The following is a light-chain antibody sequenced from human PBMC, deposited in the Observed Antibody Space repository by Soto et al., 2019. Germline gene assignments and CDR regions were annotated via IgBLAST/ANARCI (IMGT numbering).Light chain of an antibody. V-gene: IGKV1-39*01. Sequence: DIQITQSPSSLSASVGDRVTMTCRASQSISSYLNWYQQKPGKAPKLLIYAASSLQSGVPSRFSGSGSGTDFTLTISSLQPEDFATYYCQQSYSTPLTFGGETKVDIK. CDR3: QQSYSTPLT. J-gene: IGKJ4*01. CDR2: AAS. CDR1: QSISSY.